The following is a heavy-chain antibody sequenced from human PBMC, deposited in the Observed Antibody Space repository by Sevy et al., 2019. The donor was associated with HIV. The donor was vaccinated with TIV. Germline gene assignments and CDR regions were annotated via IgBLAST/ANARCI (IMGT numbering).Heavy chain of an antibody. J-gene: IGHJ1*01. CDR1: GFTFSSYA. Sequence: GGSLSLSCAASGFTFSSYAIHWVRQTPGKGLEWVAVISYDGNNKYYADSVKGRFTVSRDNSKNTLYAQMNSLRAEETAVYYCAKDHNLWSEGGFLHHWGQGTLVTVSS. D-gene: IGHD3-10*01. CDR2: ISYDGNNK. V-gene: IGHV3-30*18. CDR3: AKDHNLWSEGGFLHH.